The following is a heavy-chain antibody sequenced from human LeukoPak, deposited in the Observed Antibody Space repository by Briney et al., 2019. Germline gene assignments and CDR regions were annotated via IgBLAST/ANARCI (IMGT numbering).Heavy chain of an antibody. Sequence: GASVKVSCKASGYTFTSYGISWVRQAPGQGLEWMGWISAYNGNTNYAQKLQGRVTMTTDTSTSTAYMELRSPRSDDTAVYYCARDGEYSYGSPFYYGMDVWGQGTTVTVSS. J-gene: IGHJ6*02. CDR2: ISAYNGNT. D-gene: IGHD5-18*01. CDR1: GYTFTSYG. V-gene: IGHV1-18*01. CDR3: ARDGEYSYGSPFYYGMDV.